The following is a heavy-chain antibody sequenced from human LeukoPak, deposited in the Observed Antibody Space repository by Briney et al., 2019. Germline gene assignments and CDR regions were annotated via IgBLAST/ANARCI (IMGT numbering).Heavy chain of an antibody. CDR3: ARAASGVNWFDS. V-gene: IGHV4-4*07. CDR1: GGSISIYY. Sequence: SETLSLTCTVSGGSISIYYWSWIRQPAGKGLEWIGRIYTSGSNYNPSLKSRVTMPVDTSKNQLSLKLSSVTAADTAVYYCARAASGVNWFDSWGQGTLVTVSS. CDR2: IYTSGS. J-gene: IGHJ5*01. D-gene: IGHD3-10*01.